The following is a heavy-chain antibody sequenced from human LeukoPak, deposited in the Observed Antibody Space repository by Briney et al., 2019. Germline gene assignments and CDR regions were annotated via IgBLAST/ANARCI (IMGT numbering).Heavy chain of an antibody. V-gene: IGHV3-23*01. CDR2: ISGSGGST. D-gene: IGHD5-18*01. CDR1: GFTFSSCA. CDR3: AKDLKGGYSYGYSSWFDP. Sequence: PGGSLRLSCAASGFTFSSCAMSWVRQAPGKGREWVSAISGSGGSTYYADSVKGRFTISRDNSKNTLYLQMNSLRAEDTAVYYCAKDLKGGYSYGYSSWFDPWGQGTLVTVSS. J-gene: IGHJ5*02.